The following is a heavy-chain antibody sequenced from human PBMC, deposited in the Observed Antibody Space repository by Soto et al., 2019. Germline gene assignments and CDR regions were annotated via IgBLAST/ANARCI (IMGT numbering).Heavy chain of an antibody. CDR1: GFTFSSYG. D-gene: IGHD3-3*01. Sequence: PGGSLRLSCAASGFTFSSYGMHWVRQAPGKGLEWVAVISYDGSNKYYADSVKGRFTISRDNSKNTLYLQMNSLRAEDTAVYYCAKEGPGYDFWSGYLYYFDYWGQGTLVTVSS. CDR2: ISYDGSNK. CDR3: AKEGPGYDFWSGYLYYFDY. J-gene: IGHJ4*02. V-gene: IGHV3-30*18.